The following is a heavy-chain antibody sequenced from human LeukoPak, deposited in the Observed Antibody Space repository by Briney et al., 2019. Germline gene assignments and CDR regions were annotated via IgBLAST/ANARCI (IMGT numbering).Heavy chain of an antibody. CDR1: GFTFGDHA. V-gene: IGHV3-49*04. CDR3: TRAVVTTMIVVVTPLYYFDY. Sequence: GGSLRLSCTASGFTFGDHAMSWVRQAPGKGLEWVGFIRSKAYGGTTEYAASVKGRFTISRDDSKSIAYLQMNSLKTEDTAVYYCTRAVVTTMIVVVTPLYYFDYWGQGTLVTVSS. J-gene: IGHJ4*02. D-gene: IGHD3-22*01. CDR2: IRSKAYGGTT.